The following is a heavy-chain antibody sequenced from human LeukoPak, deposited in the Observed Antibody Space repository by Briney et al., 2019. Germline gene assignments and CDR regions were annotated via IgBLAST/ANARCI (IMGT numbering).Heavy chain of an antibody. CDR2: ISAYNGNT. Sequence: ASVKVSCKASGGTFSGYAISWVRQAPGQGLEWMGWISAYNGNTNYAQKLQGRVTMTTDTSTSTAYMELRSLRSDDTAVYYCAREIAGWFGPWGQGTLVTVSS. CDR1: GGTFSGYA. J-gene: IGHJ5*02. CDR3: AREIAGWFGP. V-gene: IGHV1-18*01.